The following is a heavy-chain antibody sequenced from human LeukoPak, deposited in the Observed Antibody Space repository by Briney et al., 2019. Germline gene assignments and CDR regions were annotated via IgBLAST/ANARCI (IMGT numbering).Heavy chain of an antibody. CDR1: GGSFSGYY. Sequence: TETLSLTCAVYGGSFSGYYWSWIRQPPGKGLEWIGEINHSGSTNYNPSLKSRVTISVDTSKNQFSLKLSSVTAADTAVYYCAMAFNYYDSSGYHHDAFDIWGQGTMVTVSS. J-gene: IGHJ3*02. CDR2: INHSGST. V-gene: IGHV4-34*01. D-gene: IGHD3-22*01. CDR3: AMAFNYYDSSGYHHDAFDI.